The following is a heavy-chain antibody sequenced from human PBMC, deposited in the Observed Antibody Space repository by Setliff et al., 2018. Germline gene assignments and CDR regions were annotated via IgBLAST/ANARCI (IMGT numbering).Heavy chain of an antibody. D-gene: IGHD6-25*01. J-gene: IGHJ5*02. Sequence: ASVKVSCKASGYTFIYYYIHWVRQAPGQGLEWMGLINPSGGTNYAQKFQGRVTMTRDTSISTAYMELSRLRSDDTAVYYCARGWRGSYNWFDPWGQGTLVTVSS. CDR2: INPSGGT. CDR3: ARGWRGSYNWFDP. CDR1: GYTFIYYY. V-gene: IGHV1-2*02.